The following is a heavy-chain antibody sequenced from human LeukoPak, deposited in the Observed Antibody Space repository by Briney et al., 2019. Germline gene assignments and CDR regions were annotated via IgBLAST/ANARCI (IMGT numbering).Heavy chain of an antibody. J-gene: IGHJ5*02. CDR1: GYNLESYA. CDR3: ARDYFRLRFGGNWFDP. D-gene: IGHD3-10*01. CDR2: INPNSGGT. V-gene: IGHV1-2*02. Sequence: GAPLKVSCKASGYNLESYAISWVRQAPGQGLEWMGWINPNSGGTNYAQKFQGRVTMTRDTSISTAYMELSRLRSDDTAVYYCARDYFRLRFGGNWFDPWGQGTLVTVSS.